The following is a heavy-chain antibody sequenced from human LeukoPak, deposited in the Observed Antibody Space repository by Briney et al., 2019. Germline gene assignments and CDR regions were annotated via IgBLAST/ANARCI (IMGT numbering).Heavy chain of an antibody. Sequence: GGSLRLSCAASGFTFSNAWMSWVRQAPGKGLEWVGRIKSKTDGGTTDYAAPVKGRFTISRDDSKNTLYLQMNSLKTEDTAVYYCTTERSCYDILTGYYRYYYGMDVWGKGTTVTVSS. CDR1: GFTFSNAW. CDR3: TTERSCYDILTGYYRYYYGMDV. V-gene: IGHV3-15*01. D-gene: IGHD3-9*01. J-gene: IGHJ6*04. CDR2: IKSKTDGGTT.